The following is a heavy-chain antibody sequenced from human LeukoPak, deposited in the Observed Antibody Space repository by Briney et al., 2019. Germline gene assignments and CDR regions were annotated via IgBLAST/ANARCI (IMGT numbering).Heavy chain of an antibody. V-gene: IGHV3-48*02. CDR3: ARDQGIFDY. Sequence: GGSLRLSCAASGFTFSSYSMNWVRQAPGKGLEWGSYISSGSKTIYYADSVKGRFTISRDNAKNSLYLQMNSLRHEDSAVYYCARDQGIFDYWGQGTLVTVSS. CDR2: ISSGSKTI. J-gene: IGHJ4*02. CDR1: GFTFSSYS.